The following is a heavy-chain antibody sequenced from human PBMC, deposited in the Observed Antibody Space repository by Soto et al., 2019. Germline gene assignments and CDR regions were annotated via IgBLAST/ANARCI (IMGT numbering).Heavy chain of an antibody. CDR2: ISYDGSNQ. CDR1: GFTFSSYA. J-gene: IGHJ4*02. CDR3: AGDWSRWDY. D-gene: IGHD2-15*01. Sequence: PGGSLRLSCAASGFTFSSYAMHWVRQAPGKGLEWVAVISYDGSNQYYADSVKGRFTISRDNSKNTLYLQMNSLRAEDTAVYYCAGDWSRWDYWGQGTLVTVSS. V-gene: IGHV3-30-3*01.